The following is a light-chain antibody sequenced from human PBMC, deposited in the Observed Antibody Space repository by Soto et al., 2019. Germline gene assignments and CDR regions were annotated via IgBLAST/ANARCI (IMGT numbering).Light chain of an antibody. V-gene: IGKV3-20*01. CDR3: QQYGSSLVT. Sequence: EIVLTQSPGTLXLSPGERATXSXXASQSVSSSYLAWYQQKPGQAPRLLIYGASSRATGIPDRFSGSGSGTDFTLTISRLEPEDFAVYYCQQYGSSLVTFGQGTKVEIK. J-gene: IGKJ1*01. CDR1: QSVSSSY. CDR2: GAS.